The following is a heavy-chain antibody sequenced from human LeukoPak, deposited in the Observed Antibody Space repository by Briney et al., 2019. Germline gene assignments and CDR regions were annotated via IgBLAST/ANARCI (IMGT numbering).Heavy chain of an antibody. CDR2: ISSSSSYI. D-gene: IGHD6-13*01. CDR1: GFTFSSYS. CDR3: ARGDTGYFDY. V-gene: IGHV3-21*01. Sequence: GGSQRLSCAASGFTFSSYSMNWVRQAPGKGLEWVSSISSSSSYIYYADSVKGRFTISRDNAKNSLYLQMNSLRAEDTAVYYCARGDTGYFDYWGQGTLVTVSS. J-gene: IGHJ4*02.